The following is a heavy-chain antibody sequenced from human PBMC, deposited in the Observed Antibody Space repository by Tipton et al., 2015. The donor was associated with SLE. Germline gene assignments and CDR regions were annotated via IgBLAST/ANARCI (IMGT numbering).Heavy chain of an antibody. J-gene: IGHJ4*02. Sequence: GSLRLSCVASGFRFSSEWMHWVRQAPGKGPEWVGNIKEDGSERYYVDSVRGRFTISRDNAKNSLYLQMNSLRAEDTAVYYCARDYRSRTADYWGLGTLVTVSS. D-gene: IGHD1-14*01. V-gene: IGHV3-7*01. CDR2: IKEDGSER. CDR1: GFRFSSEW. CDR3: ARDYRSRTADY.